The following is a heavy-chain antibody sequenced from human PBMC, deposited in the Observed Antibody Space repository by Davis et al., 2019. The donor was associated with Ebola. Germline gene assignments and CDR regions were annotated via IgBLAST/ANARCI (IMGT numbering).Heavy chain of an antibody. V-gene: IGHV1-18*04. CDR1: GYTFDSFY. CDR3: ARDLAY. J-gene: IGHJ4*02. Sequence: ASVKVSCKASGYTFDSFYIHWVRQAPGQGLEWVGWISAYSGRTNYAQKFQGRVTLTTDTSTSTAYMDLRSLKPDDTAVYYCARDLAYWGQGSLVTVSS. CDR2: ISAYSGRT.